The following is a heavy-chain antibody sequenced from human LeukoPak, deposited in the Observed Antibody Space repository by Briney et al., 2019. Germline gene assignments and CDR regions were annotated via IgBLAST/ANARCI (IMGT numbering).Heavy chain of an antibody. D-gene: IGHD3-16*01. CDR3: TTRACHAGGCSSSFYYYYGLHF. V-gene: IGHV1-69*13. J-gene: IGHJ6*02. CDR2: IIPIFGTA. Sequence: GASVTVSCKASGNSISNYAVSWVRQAPGQGFEWMGGIIPIFGTADYAQKFQGRVTITADQSTSTTYMALSSLKSEGTATYYCTTRACHAGGCSSSFYYYYGLHFWGQGTTVSVSS. CDR1: GNSISNYA.